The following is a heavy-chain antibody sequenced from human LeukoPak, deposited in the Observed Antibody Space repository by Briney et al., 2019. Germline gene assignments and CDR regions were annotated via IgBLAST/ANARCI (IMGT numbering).Heavy chain of an antibody. Sequence: SQTLSLTCALSLDSPSSNIAASEWIRHSPSGGLEWLERTYYRYKWYKDSAISVISRITNNPDTSKNQLSLQLNSVAPADTAVYYCARGPGLRMGAFDLWGQGTVVSVSS. D-gene: IGHD4-17*01. CDR2: TYYRYKWYK. CDR3: ARGPGLRMGAFDL. J-gene: IGHJ3*01. CDR1: LDSPSSNIAA. V-gene: IGHV6-1*01.